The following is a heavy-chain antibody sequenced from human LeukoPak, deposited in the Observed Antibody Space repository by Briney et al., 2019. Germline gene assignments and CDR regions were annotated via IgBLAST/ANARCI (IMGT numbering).Heavy chain of an antibody. Sequence: PGGSLRLSCAASGFTFSSYAMSWVRQAPGKGLEWVSAISGSGGSTYYADSVKGRFTISRDNSKNTLYLQMNSLRAEDTAVYYCATMGRVAAGRDSDYWGQGTLVTVSS. V-gene: IGHV3-23*01. CDR3: ATMGRVAAGRDSDY. CDR2: ISGSGGST. D-gene: IGHD6-13*01. J-gene: IGHJ4*02. CDR1: GFTFSSYA.